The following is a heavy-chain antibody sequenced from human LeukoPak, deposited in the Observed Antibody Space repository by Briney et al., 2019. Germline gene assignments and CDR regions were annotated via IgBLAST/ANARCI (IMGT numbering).Heavy chain of an antibody. CDR3: ARDVDIAVVPAAIFDP. V-gene: IGHV1-18*01. Sequence: ASVKVSCKASGYTFTIDSISCVRQAPGQGLEWMGWISAYNGNTNYAQKLQGRVTMTTDTSTSTAYMELRSLRSDDTTLYYCARDVDIAVVPAAIFDPWGQGTLVTVSS. D-gene: IGHD2-2*03. J-gene: IGHJ5*02. CDR2: ISAYNGNT. CDR1: GYTFTIDS.